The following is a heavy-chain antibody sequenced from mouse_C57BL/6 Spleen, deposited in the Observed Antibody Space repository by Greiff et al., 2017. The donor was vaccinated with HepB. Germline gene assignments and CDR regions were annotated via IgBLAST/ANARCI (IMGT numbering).Heavy chain of an antibody. CDR1: GFTFSSYA. V-gene: IGHV5-4*01. Sequence: EVKLVESGGGLVKPGGSLKLSCAASGFTFSSYAMSWVRQTPEKRLEWVATISDGGSYTYYPDNVKGRFTISRDNAKNNLYLQMSHLKYEDTAMYYCARDDDYDEGYAMDYWGQGTSVTVSS. D-gene: IGHD2-4*01. CDR3: ARDDDYDEGYAMDY. J-gene: IGHJ4*01. CDR2: ISDGGSYT.